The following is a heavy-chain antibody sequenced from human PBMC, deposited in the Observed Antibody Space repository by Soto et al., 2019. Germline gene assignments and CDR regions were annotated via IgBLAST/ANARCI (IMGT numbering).Heavy chain of an antibody. CDR3: AKSGTKSYYYYYYMDV. J-gene: IGHJ6*03. CDR2: ISYDGNYK. D-gene: IGHD1-1*01. V-gene: IGHV3-30*18. CDR1: GFTFSSYG. Sequence: GGSLRLSCAASGFTFSSYGMHWVRQAPGKGLEWMTVISYDGNYKYYADSVKGRFTISRDNSKNTLYLQMNSLRAEDTAVYYCAKSGTKSYYYYYYMDVWGKGTTVTVSS.